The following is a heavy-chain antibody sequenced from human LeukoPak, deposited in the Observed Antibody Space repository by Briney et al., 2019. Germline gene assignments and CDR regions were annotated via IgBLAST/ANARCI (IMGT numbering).Heavy chain of an antibody. CDR3: ARDGSLFGEAIDGFDY. CDR2: ISSSGSTI. Sequence: GGSLRLSCAASGFTFSDYYMSWIRQAPGKGLEWVSYISSSGSTIYYADSVKGRFTISRDNAKNSLYLQMNSLRAEDTAVYYCARDGSLFGEAIDGFDYRGQGTLVTVSS. CDR1: GFTFSDYY. D-gene: IGHD3-10*02. V-gene: IGHV3-11*01. J-gene: IGHJ4*02.